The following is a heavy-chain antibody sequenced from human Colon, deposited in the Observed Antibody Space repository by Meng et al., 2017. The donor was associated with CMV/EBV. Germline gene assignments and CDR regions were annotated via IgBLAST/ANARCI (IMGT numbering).Heavy chain of an antibody. CDR2: ISSIGHIT. D-gene: IGHD3-3*01. CDR3: ARGSHYDFWSGYFYYYYYGMDV. CDR1: GFVFGTYG. Sequence: GESLKISCAASGFVFGTYGMAWVRQAPGKGLEWITTISSIGHITYYADSVKGRFTISRDNSKNTLYLQMNSLRAEDTAVYYCARGSHYDFWSGYFYYYYYGMDVWGQGTTVTVSS. J-gene: IGHJ6*02. V-gene: IGHV3-23*01.